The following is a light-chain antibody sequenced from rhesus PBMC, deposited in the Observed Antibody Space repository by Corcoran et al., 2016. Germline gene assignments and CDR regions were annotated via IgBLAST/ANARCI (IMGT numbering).Light chain of an antibody. CDR3: MQALEFPFT. J-gene: IGKJ3*01. V-gene: IGKV2-104*01. CDR1: QSLLDSEDGNTY. Sequence: DIVMTQTPLSLPVTLGEPASISCRSSQSLLDSEDGNTYLEWYLQKPGPSPQLLSYEVSNRASGVPDRFSGSVSDTDFTLKISRVEAEDVGVYYCMQALEFPFTFGPGTKLDIK. CDR2: EVS.